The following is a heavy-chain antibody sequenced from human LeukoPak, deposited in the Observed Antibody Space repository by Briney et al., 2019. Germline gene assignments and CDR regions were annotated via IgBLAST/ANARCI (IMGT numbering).Heavy chain of an antibody. J-gene: IGHJ5*02. V-gene: IGHV1-8*03. CDR2: MNPNSGNT. Sequence: GASVKVSCKASGYTFTSYDINWVRQATGQGLEWMGWMNPNSGNTGYAQKFQGRVTITRNTSISTAYMELSSLRSEDTAVYYCARGQKITIFGVVIIGGNCFDPWGQGTLVTVSS. D-gene: IGHD3-3*01. CDR3: ARGQKITIFGVVIIGGNCFDP. CDR1: GYTFTSYD.